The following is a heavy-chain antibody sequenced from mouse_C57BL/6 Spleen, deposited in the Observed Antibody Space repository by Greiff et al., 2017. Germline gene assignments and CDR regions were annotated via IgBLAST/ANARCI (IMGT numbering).Heavy chain of an antibody. V-gene: IGHV1-81*01. Sequence: QVQLQQSGAELARPGASVKLSCKASGYTFTSYGISWVKQRPGQGLEWIGEIYPRSGNTYSNEKFKGKATLTADKSSSTAYMELRSLTSEDSAVYFCAREDGYSYWGQGTTLTVSA. CDR2: IYPRSGNT. J-gene: IGHJ2*01. D-gene: IGHD2-3*01. CDR1: GYTFTSYG. CDR3: AREDGYSY.